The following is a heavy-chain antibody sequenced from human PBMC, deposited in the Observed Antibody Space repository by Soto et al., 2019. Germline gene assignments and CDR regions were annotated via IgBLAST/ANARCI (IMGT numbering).Heavy chain of an antibody. D-gene: IGHD4-17*01. CDR2: IKQDGSEK. CDR1: GFTFSSYW. CDR3: ATYDYGGNSNFDY. Sequence: GGSLRLSCAASGFTFSSYWMSWVRQAPGKGLEWVANIKQDGSEKYYVDSVKGRFTISRDNAKNSLYLQMNSLRAEDTAVYYCATYDYGGNSNFDYWGQGTLGTVSS. V-gene: IGHV3-7*03. J-gene: IGHJ4*02.